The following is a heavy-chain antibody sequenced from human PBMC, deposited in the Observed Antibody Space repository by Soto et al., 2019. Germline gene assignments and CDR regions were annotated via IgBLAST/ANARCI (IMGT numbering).Heavy chain of an antibody. Sequence: SGTPSPPCPFSGCSLSRGDFYLGRVPPPPGKGLEWIGSIYYSGSTYYSPSLKSRVTISVDTSKNQFSLKLSSVTAADTAVYYCARRERAAGTDWWFDPWGQGTLVTVSS. J-gene: IGHJ5*02. CDR3: ARRERAAGTDWWFDP. CDR2: IYYSGST. CDR1: GCSLSRGDFY. D-gene: IGHD6-13*01. V-gene: IGHV4-39*01.